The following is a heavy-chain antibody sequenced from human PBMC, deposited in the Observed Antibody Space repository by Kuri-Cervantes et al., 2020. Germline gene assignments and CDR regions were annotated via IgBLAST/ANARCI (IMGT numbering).Heavy chain of an antibody. D-gene: IGHD2-21*01. Sequence: SETLSLTCTVSGGSISSGDYYWSWIRQPPGKGLEWIGYIYYSGSTYYNPSLKSRVTISVDTSKNQFSLKLSSVTAAGTAVYYCARVGDHCGGECHGLFDYWGQRTLVTVSS. CDR3: ARVGDHCGGECHGLFDY. CDR2: IYYSGST. V-gene: IGHV4-30-4*01. CDR1: GGSISSGDYY. J-gene: IGHJ4*02.